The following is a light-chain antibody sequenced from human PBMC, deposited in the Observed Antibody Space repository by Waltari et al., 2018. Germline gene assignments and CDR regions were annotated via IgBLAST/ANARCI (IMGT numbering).Light chain of an antibody. V-gene: IGKV3-20*01. Sequence: EVVLTQSPDTLSLSPGEGATLSCRASHSVSRGYLAWYQQRPGQAPRLLISETSSRTNGIPDRFSGSGSGTDFTLSISRLESEDFVVYYCQQYGSTPRTFGQGTRV. CDR1: HSVSRGY. CDR2: ETS. J-gene: IGKJ1*01. CDR3: QQYGSTPRT.